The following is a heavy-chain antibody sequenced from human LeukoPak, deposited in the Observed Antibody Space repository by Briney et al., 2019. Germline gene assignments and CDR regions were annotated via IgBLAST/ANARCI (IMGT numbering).Heavy chain of an antibody. D-gene: IGHD6-19*01. CDR2: IHYTGNT. CDR3: AGSLNPYYFDF. CDR1: GGSISSYY. V-gene: IGHV4-59*01. Sequence: SETLSLTCTVSGGSISSYYWSVIRQSPEKGLEWIGYIHYTGNTNYNPSLKSRVTILLDASKNQFSLNLYSVTAADTAVYYCAGSLNPYYFDFWGQGSLVTVSS. J-gene: IGHJ4*02.